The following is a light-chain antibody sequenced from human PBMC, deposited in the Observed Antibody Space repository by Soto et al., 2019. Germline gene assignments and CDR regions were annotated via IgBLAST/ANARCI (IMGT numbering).Light chain of an antibody. Sequence: QSVLTQPASVSGSPGQSITISCTGTSSDVGSYNLVSWYQQHPGKAPKLMIYEGSKRPSGVSNRFSGSKSGNTASLTISGLQAEDEADYYCCSYAGSSVCFGTRTKLTVL. CDR1: SSDVGSYNL. V-gene: IGLV2-23*01. CDR3: CSYAGSSVC. CDR2: EGS. J-gene: IGLJ1*01.